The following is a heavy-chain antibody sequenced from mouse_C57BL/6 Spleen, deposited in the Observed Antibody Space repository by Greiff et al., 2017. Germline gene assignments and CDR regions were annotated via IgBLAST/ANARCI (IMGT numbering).Heavy chain of an antibody. CDR1: GYTFTSYW. CDR2: IDPSDSET. Sequence: QVQLQQPGAELVRPGSSVKLSCKASGYTFTSYWMHWVKQRPIQGLEWIGNIDPSDSETHYNQKFKDKATLTVDKSSSTAYMQLSSLTSEDSAVYCCARQRRYWYFDVWGTGTTVTVSS. V-gene: IGHV1-52*01. J-gene: IGHJ1*03. CDR3: ARQRRYWYFDV.